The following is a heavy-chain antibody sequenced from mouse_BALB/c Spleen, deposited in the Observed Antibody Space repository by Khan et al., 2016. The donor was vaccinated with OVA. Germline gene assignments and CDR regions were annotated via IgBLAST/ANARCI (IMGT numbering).Heavy chain of an antibody. Sequence: EVQLVESGPGLVKPSQSLSLTCTVTGYSITSDYARNWIRQFPGNKLEWMGYISYSGSTNHNPALKSRISITRDTSKNQFFLQLNSVTTEDTATYYCARDGSRYNYAMDYWGQGTSVTVSS. CDR3: ARDGSRYNYAMDY. D-gene: IGHD2-3*01. J-gene: IGHJ4*01. CDR1: GYSITSDYA. V-gene: IGHV3-2*02. CDR2: ISYSGST.